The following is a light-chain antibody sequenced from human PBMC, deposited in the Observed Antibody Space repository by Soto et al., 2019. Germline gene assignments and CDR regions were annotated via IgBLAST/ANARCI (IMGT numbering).Light chain of an antibody. J-gene: IGKJ2*01. CDR2: GAS. CDR1: QSVATN. V-gene: IGKV3-15*01. CDR3: QQYNKWPYT. Sequence: EIVMTQSPAPLSVSPGERATLSCRASQSVATNLAWYQQKPGQSPRLLIYGASTRATGIPAGFSGDGSGTEFTLTISSLQSEDFAVYFCQQYNKWPYTFGQGTKLEIK.